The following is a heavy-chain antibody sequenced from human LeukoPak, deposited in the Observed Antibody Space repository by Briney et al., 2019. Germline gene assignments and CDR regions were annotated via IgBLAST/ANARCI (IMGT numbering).Heavy chain of an antibody. J-gene: IGHJ5*02. D-gene: IGHD5-18*01. CDR2: IYYSGST. Sequence: SETLSLTCTVSGGSISSYYWSWIRQPPGKGLEWIGYIYYSGSTNYNPSLKSRVTISVDTSKNQFSLKLSSVTAADTAVYYCARIGYGDGANWFDPWGQGTLVTVSS. CDR3: ARIGYGDGANWFDP. CDR1: GGSISSYY. V-gene: IGHV4-59*01.